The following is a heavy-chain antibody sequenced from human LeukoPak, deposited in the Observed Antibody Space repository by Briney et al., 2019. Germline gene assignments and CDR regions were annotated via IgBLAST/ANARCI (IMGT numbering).Heavy chain of an antibody. V-gene: IGHV3-30*18. CDR2: ISYDGSNK. J-gene: IGHJ6*02. Sequence: GGSLRLSCAASGFTFSDYYMSWIRQAPGKGLEWVAVISYDGSNKYYADSVKGRFTISRDNSKNTLYLQMNSLRAEDTAVYYCANRAYYYYGMDVWGQGTTVTVSS. CDR3: ANRAYYYYGMDV. CDR1: GFTFSDYY.